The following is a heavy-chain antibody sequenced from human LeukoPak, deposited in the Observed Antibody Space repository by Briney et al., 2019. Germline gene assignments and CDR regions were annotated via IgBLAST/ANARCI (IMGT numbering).Heavy chain of an antibody. J-gene: IGHJ4*02. CDR1: GFTFSSYA. D-gene: IGHD5-18*01. V-gene: IGHV3-30-3*01. CDR3: TSGPRYGPDY. CDR2: ISYDGSNK. Sequence: GGSLRLSCAASGFTFSSYAMHWVRQAPGKGLEWVAVISYDGSNKYYADSVKGRFTISRDNSKNTLYLQMNSLRAEDTAVYYCTSGPRYGPDYWGQGTLVTVSS.